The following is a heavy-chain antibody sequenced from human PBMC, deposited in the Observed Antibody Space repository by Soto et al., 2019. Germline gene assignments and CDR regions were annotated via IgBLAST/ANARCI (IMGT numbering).Heavy chain of an antibody. V-gene: IGHV1-69*13. CDR1: GGTFTDYS. J-gene: IGHJ4*02. Sequence: SVKVSCKASGGTFTDYSFSWVRQAPGQGLECMGGIIPIFRSSNFAQKFQGRLTIFADASAGTAYMELSSLRSDDTAIYYCAKDVGFQQHLFVFDLWGQGTLVTVSS. D-gene: IGHD3-10*02. CDR2: IIPIFRSS. CDR3: AKDVGFQQHLFVFDL.